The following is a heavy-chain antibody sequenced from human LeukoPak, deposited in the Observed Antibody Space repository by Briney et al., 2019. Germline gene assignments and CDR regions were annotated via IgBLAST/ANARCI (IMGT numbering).Heavy chain of an antibody. CDR2: TSYSGDT. J-gene: IGHJ4*02. CDR3: ARGAGGPEY. CDR1: GASISRSY. D-gene: IGHD3-16*01. Sequence: LETLSLTCTVSGASISRSYWSWIRQPPGKGLEWIGYTSYSGDTNYNPSLESRVAISIDTPKNHFSLRMSSVTAADTAIYYCARGAGGPEYWGQGIMVTVSS. V-gene: IGHV4-59*01.